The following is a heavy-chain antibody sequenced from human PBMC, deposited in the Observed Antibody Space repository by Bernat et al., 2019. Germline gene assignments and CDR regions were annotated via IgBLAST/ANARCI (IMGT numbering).Heavy chain of an antibody. V-gene: IGHV4-39*01. J-gene: IGHJ1*01. CDR3: ALTACSGGSCYSEGYFQH. Sequence: QVQLQESGPGLLRPSETLSLTCTVSGGSISSSSYYWGWIRQPPGKGLEWIGSIYYSGSTYYNPSLKSRVTISVDTSKNQFSLKLSSVTAADTAVYYCALTACSGGSCYSEGYFQHWGQGTLVTVSS. CDR1: GGSISSSSYY. CDR2: IYYSGST. D-gene: IGHD2-15*01.